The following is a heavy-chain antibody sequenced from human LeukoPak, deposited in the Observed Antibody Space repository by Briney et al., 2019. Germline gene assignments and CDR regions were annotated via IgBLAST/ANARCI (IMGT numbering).Heavy chain of an antibody. CDR3: ARVDNILTGPTH. J-gene: IGHJ4*02. V-gene: IGHV4-39*07. CDR1: GGSISSSNYY. CDR2: IHYSGST. Sequence: SATLSLTCTVSGGSISSSNYYWGWIRQPPGKGLEWIGSIHYSGSTYYNPSLKSRVTISVDTSKNPFSLKLSSVTAADTAVYYCARVDNILTGPTHWGQGTLVTVSS. D-gene: IGHD3-9*01.